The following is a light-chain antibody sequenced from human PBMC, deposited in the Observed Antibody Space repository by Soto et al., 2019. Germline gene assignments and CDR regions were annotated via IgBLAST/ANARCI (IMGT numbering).Light chain of an antibody. CDR3: HQYGTSPLT. Sequence: EIVLTQSPGTLSLSPGKRATLTCRASQSVTSSYLAWYQQKPGQAPRLLMYDASSRATGIPDRFSGSGSGTDFTLTISRLEPEDFAVYYCHQYGTSPLTFGPGTKVDIK. CDR2: DAS. V-gene: IGKV3-20*01. J-gene: IGKJ3*01. CDR1: QSVTSSY.